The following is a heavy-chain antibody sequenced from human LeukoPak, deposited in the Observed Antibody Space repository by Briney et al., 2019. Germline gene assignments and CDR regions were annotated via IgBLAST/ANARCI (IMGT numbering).Heavy chain of an antibody. CDR2: IWYDGSNK. CDR1: GFTFSSYG. Sequence: GGSLRLSCAASGFTFSSYGMHWVRQAPGKGLEWGAVIWYDGSNKYYADSVKGRFTISRDNSKNTLYLQMNSLRAEDTAVYYCAGTYYYDSSGYYPFDPWGQGTLVTVSS. D-gene: IGHD3-22*01. CDR3: AGTYYYDSSGYYPFDP. J-gene: IGHJ5*02. V-gene: IGHV3-33*01.